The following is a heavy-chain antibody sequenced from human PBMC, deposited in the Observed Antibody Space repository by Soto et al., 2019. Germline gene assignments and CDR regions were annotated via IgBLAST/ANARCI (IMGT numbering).Heavy chain of an antibody. CDR3: ARKYYYDSSGMDV. V-gene: IGHV1-18*01. CDR2: ISGYNGNT. Sequence: ASVKVSCKASGYTFTNFGISWVRQAPGQGLEWMGWISGYNGNTNYAQKLQGRVTMTTDTSTSTAYMELRSLRSDDTAVYYCARKYYYDSSGMDVWGQGTTVTVSS. CDR1: GYTFTNFG. J-gene: IGHJ6*02. D-gene: IGHD3-22*01.